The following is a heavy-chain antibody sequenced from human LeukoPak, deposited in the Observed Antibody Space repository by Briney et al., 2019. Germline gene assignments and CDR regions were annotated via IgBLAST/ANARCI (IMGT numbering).Heavy chain of an antibody. CDR2: ISPAGSYT. CDR3: ATDGAGFDT. J-gene: IGHJ5*02. Sequence: GGSLRLSSAASGFTFSGSWMHWVRQVPGKGLVWVSHISPAGSYTDYADSVKGRFIISRDNAKNTMSLQMNNLRAEDTAVYYCATDGAGFDTWGQGVLVTVSS. CDR1: GFTFSGSW. V-gene: IGHV3-74*01.